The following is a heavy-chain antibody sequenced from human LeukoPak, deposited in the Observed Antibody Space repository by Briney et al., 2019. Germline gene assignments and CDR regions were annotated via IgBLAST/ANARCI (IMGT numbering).Heavy chain of an antibody. CDR2: MNPNSGNT. D-gene: IGHD6-13*01. V-gene: IGHV1-8*03. J-gene: IGHJ4*02. Sequence: VASVKVSCKASGYTFTSYDINWVRQATGQGLEWMGWMNPNSGNTGYAQKFQGRVTITRNTSISTAYMELSRLRSDDTAVYYCARGGIAADYWGQGTLVTVSS. CDR3: ARGGIAADY. CDR1: GYTFTSYD.